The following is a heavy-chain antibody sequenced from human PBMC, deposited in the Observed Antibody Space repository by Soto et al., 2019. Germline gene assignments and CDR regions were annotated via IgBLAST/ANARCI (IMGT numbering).Heavy chain of an antibody. CDR3: ARTTTVNYAMDV. Sequence: EVQLVESGGGLVQPGGSLRLSCAASGFPFSDHYRDWVRQAPGKGLEWVGRSRNKANSYTTEYAASVKGRFTMSRDDSKNSVYLQMNSLKTEDTAVYYCARTTTVNYAMDVWGQGTTVTVSS. D-gene: IGHD4-17*01. V-gene: IGHV3-72*01. CDR1: GFPFSDHY. CDR2: SRNKANSYTT. J-gene: IGHJ6*02.